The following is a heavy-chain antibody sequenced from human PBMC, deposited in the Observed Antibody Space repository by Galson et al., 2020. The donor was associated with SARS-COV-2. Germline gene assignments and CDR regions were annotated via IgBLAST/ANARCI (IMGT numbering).Heavy chain of an antibody. CDR3: ARHAAYCTGGSCESDFDY. D-gene: IGHD2-15*01. CDR1: GGSISNYY. V-gene: IGHV4-59*08. CDR2: ISYSGHT. Sequence: SETLSLTCTVSGGSISNYYWSWIRQPPGKGLEWIAFISYSGHTNYSPSLKSRVTISVDTYKNQFSLKLSSVTAADTAVYYCARHAAYCTGGSCESDFDYWGQGTLV. J-gene: IGHJ4*02.